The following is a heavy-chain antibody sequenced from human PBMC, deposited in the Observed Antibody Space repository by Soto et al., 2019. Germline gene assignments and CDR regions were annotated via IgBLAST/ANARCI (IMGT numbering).Heavy chain of an antibody. CDR3: ARRWSGTDY. Sequence: QVHLQESGPGLVKPSETLSLTCTVSGGSISIDYWNWIRQPPGKGLEWIGYVHYSGPTSYNPSVESRVTISLDTSTNQFSLRLTSVTAADTAVYYCARRWSGTDYWGQGTLVTVSS. CDR1: GGSISIDY. D-gene: IGHD3-10*01. CDR2: VHYSGPT. V-gene: IGHV4-59*01. J-gene: IGHJ4*02.